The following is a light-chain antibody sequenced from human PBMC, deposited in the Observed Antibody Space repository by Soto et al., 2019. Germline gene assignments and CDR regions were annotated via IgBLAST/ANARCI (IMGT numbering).Light chain of an antibody. CDR1: QSVSYDSKNY. J-gene: IGKJ2*01. Sequence: DTVMTQSPDSLTVSLGERATINCKSSQSVSYDSKNYLAWYQQKPGQPPKLLIYWASTRASGVPDRFSGSGSGPDFTLTISSLQAEDVAIYYCQQYYRSPYTFGQGTKLQIQ. V-gene: IGKV4-1*01. CDR3: QQYYRSPYT. CDR2: WAS.